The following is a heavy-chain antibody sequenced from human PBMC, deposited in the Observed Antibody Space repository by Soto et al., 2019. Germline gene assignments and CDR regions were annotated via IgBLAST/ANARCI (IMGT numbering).Heavy chain of an antibody. V-gene: IGHV3-30*18. J-gene: IGHJ4*02. CDR1: GFTFSSYG. CDR3: AKDGTSGWYVSY. Sequence: QVQLVESGGGVVQPGRSLRLSCAASGFTFSSYGMHWVRQAPGKGLEWVAVISHDGSNKYYADSVKGRFTISRDNSKNTLYLQMNRLRAEDTAVYYCAKDGTSGWYVSYWGQGTLVTVSS. CDR2: ISHDGSNK. D-gene: IGHD6-19*01.